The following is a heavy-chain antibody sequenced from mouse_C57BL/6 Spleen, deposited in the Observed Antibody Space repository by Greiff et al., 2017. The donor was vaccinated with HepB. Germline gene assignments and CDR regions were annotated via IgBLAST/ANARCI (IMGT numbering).Heavy chain of an antibody. D-gene: IGHD4-1*01. CDR2: IYPGNSAT. J-gene: IGHJ2*01. CDR3: RRNLTLYFDY. Sequence: SGTVLARPGASVKMSCKTSGYTFTSYWMHWVQQRPGQGLEWIGAIYPGNSATSYNQKFKGKAKLTAVTSASTAYMELSSLTNEDSAVYYWRRNLTLYFDYGGQGTTLTVSS. V-gene: IGHV1-5*01. CDR1: GYTFTSYW.